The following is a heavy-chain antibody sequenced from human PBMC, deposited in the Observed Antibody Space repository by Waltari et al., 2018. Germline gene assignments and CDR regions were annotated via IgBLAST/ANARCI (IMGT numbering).Heavy chain of an antibody. CDR3: ARGWGYYGSGSSDY. V-gene: IGHV4-34*01. Sequence: QVQLQQWGAGLLKPSETLSLTCAVYGGSFSGYYWSWIRQPPGKGLEWIGEINHGESTNYNQSLKSRVTISVDTSKNQFYLMLGSVTAADTAVYYCARGWGYYGSGSSDYWGQGTLVTVSS. J-gene: IGHJ4*02. CDR2: INHGEST. D-gene: IGHD3-10*01. CDR1: GGSFSGYY.